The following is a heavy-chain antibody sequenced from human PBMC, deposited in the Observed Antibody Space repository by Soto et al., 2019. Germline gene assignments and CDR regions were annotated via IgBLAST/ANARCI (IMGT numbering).Heavy chain of an antibody. CDR2: IYYSGST. Sequence: PSETLSLTCTVSGGSISSGGYYWSWIRQHPGKGLEWIGYIYYSGSTYYNPSLKSRVTISVDTSKNQFSPKLSSVTAADTAVYYCARVQYYDFWSGYYTYGMDVWGQGTTVTVSS. D-gene: IGHD3-3*01. J-gene: IGHJ6*02. CDR1: GGSISSGGYY. V-gene: IGHV4-31*03. CDR3: ARVQYYDFWSGYYTYGMDV.